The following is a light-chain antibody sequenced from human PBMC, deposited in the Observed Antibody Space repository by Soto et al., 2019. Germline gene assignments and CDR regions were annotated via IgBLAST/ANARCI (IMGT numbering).Light chain of an antibody. CDR2: YDS. V-gene: IGLV3-21*04. CDR1: NIGSKS. CDR3: QVWDSSSDHPV. J-gene: IGLJ3*02. Sequence: SYELTQPPSVSVAPGKTARITCGGNNIGSKSVHWYQQKTGQAPVLVIYYDSDRPSGIPERFSGSNSGNTATLTISRVEAGDEADYYCQVWDSSSDHPVFGGGTKVTVL.